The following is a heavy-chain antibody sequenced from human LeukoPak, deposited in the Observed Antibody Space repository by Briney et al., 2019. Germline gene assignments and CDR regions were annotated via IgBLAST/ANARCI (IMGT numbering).Heavy chain of an antibody. Sequence: ASVKVSCKASGYTFTSYGISWVRQAPGQGLEWMGWISAYNGNTNYAQKLQGRVTMTTDTSTSTAYMELRSLRSDDTAVYYCARDWAYCGGDCYPPDVAFDEGGQGTLVTVSS. CDR2: ISAYNGNT. J-gene: IGHJ4*02. D-gene: IGHD2-21*02. CDR1: GYTFTSYG. V-gene: IGHV1-18*01. CDR3: ARDWAYCGGDCYPPDVAFDE.